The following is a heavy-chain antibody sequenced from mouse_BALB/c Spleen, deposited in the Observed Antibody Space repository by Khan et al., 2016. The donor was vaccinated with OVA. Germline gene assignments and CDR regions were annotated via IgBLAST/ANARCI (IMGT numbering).Heavy chain of an antibody. D-gene: IGHD2-10*01. CDR1: GFSLTNYG. V-gene: IGHV2-6-1*01. CDR3: ARAPYYHYYIMDD. Sequence: QVQLKESGPALVAPSQSLSITCTISGFSLTNYGVHWVRQPPGKGLEWLVVIWSDGSTTYNSALKSRLSISTDNSKSQVFLKMNSLQTDDTAMYYCARAPYYHYYIMDDWGQGTSVTVSS. J-gene: IGHJ4*01. CDR2: IWSDGST.